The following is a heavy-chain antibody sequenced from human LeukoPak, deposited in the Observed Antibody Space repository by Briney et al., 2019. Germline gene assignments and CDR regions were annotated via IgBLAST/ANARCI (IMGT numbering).Heavy chain of an antibody. CDR1: GGSISSSSYY. CDR2: IYYSGST. V-gene: IGHV4-39*07. CDR3: ARGRSIFGVVDRNLDY. D-gene: IGHD3-3*01. Sequence: SETLSLTCTVSGGSISSSSYYWGWIRQPPGKGLEWIGSIYYSGSTYYNPSLKSRVTISVDTSKNQFSLKLSSVTAADTAVYYCARGRSIFGVVDRNLDYWGQGTLVTVSS. J-gene: IGHJ4*02.